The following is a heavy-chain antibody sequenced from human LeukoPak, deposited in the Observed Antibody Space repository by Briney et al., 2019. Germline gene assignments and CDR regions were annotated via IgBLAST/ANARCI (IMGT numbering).Heavy chain of an antibody. CDR3: ARRDGAWAFDY. D-gene: IGHD2-21*02. V-gene: IGHV4-39*01. CDR2: IYYSGST. CDR1: GGSISSSSHY. J-gene: IGHJ4*02. Sequence: SETLSLTCTVSGGSISSSSHYWGWIRQPPGKGQEWIGIIYYSGSTSYNPSLKSRVTISVDTSKNQFSLKLSSVTVADTAVYYCARRDGAWAFDYWGQGNLVTVSS.